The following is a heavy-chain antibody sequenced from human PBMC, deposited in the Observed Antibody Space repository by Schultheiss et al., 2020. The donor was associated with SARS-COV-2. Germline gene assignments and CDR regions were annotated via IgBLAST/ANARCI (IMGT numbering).Heavy chain of an antibody. CDR2: IKSKTDGGKT. CDR1: GFTFSSYS. J-gene: IGHJ3*02. D-gene: IGHD6-19*01. V-gene: IGHV3-15*01. CDR3: AREYSSGWYEGFDAFDI. Sequence: GGSLRLSCAASGFTFSSYSMNWVRQAPGKGLEWVGRIKSKTDGGKTDYAAPVKGRFTISRDDSTNTLYLQMNSLKTEDTAVYYCAREYSSGWYEGFDAFDIWGQGTMVTVSS.